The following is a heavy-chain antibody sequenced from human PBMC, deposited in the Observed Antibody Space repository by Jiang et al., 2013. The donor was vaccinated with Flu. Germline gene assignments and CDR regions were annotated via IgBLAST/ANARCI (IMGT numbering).Heavy chain of an antibody. CDR3: VRDGHSNNWYVDLLGY. CDR2: ISGNNDNT. J-gene: IGHJ4*02. V-gene: IGHV1-18*01. Sequence: ISGNNDNTNYAQNIQGRATMTTDASTSTAYMELRGLRSDDTAVYYCVRDGHSNNWYVDLLGYWGQGTLVTVSS. D-gene: IGHD1-1*01.